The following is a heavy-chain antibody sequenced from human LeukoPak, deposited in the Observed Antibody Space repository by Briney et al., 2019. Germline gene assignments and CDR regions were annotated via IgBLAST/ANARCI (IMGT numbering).Heavy chain of an antibody. CDR2: INHSGST. V-gene: IGHV4-34*01. J-gene: IGHJ4*02. Sequence: PGGSLRLSCAVSGGIFSNYVMHWVRQAPGKGLEWIGEINHSGSTNYNPSLKSRVTISVDTSKNQFSLKLSSVTAADTAVYYCARGLGPYPLNWGQGTLVTVSS. CDR3: ARGLGPYPLN. CDR1: GGIFSNYV. D-gene: IGHD7-27*01.